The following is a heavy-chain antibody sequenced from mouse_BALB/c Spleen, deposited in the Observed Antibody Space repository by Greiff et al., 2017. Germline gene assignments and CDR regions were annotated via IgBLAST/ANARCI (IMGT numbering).Heavy chain of an antibody. CDR2: IYPGDGDT. D-gene: IGHD1-1*01. CDR1: GYTFTSYW. Sequence: VQLQQSGAELARPGASVKLSCKASGYTFTSYWMQWVKQRPGQGLEWIGAIYPGDGDTRYTQKFKGKATLTADKSSSTAYMQLSSLASEDSAVYYCAITTVDTWFAYWGQGTLVTVSA. CDR3: AITTVDTWFAY. V-gene: IGHV1-87*01. J-gene: IGHJ3*01.